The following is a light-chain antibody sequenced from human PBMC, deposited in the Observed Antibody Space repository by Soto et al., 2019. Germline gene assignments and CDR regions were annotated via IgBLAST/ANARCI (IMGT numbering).Light chain of an antibody. V-gene: IGLV2-14*01. J-gene: IGLJ1*01. CDR1: ASDVGGYNY. CDR2: EVS. Sequence: QSALPQPASVSGSPGQSITLSCTGTASDVGGYNYVSWYQQHPGKAPKLIIDEVSNRPSGISNRFSGSKSGNTASLTISGLQAEDEADYYCSSYTTSSILVFGTGTKLTVL. CDR3: SSYTTSSILV.